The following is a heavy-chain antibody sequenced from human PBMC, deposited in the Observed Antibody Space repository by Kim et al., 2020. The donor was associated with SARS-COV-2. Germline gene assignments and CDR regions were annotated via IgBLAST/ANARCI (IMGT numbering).Heavy chain of an antibody. D-gene: IGHD1-26*01. Sequence: IIYADYVEGRFTITRDNAKNSLFLQMNSLRDEDTALYYCVRDRIGGAFGMWGQVTMVTVSS. J-gene: IGHJ3*02. CDR2: I. V-gene: IGHV3-48*02. CDR3: VRDRIGGAFGM.